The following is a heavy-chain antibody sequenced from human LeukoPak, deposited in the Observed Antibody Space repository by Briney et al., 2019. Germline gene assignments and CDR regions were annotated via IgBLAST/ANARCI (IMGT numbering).Heavy chain of an antibody. CDR3: ARGASLLWFGELITWFDP. Sequence: GGSLRLSCAASGFTFSSYEMNWVRQAPGKGLEWVSYISSSGSTIYYADSVKGRFTISRDNAKNSLYLRMNSLRAEDTAVYYCARGASLLWFGELITWFDPWGQGTLVTVSS. V-gene: IGHV3-48*03. J-gene: IGHJ5*02. CDR2: ISSSGSTI. D-gene: IGHD3-10*01. CDR1: GFTFSSYE.